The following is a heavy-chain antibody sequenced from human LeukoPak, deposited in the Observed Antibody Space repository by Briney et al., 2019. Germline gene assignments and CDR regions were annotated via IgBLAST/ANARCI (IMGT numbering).Heavy chain of an antibody. CDR1: GYIFTYG. Sequence: ASVKVSCKASGYIFTYGISWVRQAPGQGLEWMGWISAYNGNTNYAQKLQGRVTMTTDTSTSTAYMELRSLRSDDTAVYYCARDANRDYEAGYWGQGTLVTVSS. J-gene: IGHJ4*02. D-gene: IGHD3-16*01. CDR2: ISAYNGNT. V-gene: IGHV1-18*01. CDR3: ARDANRDYEAGY.